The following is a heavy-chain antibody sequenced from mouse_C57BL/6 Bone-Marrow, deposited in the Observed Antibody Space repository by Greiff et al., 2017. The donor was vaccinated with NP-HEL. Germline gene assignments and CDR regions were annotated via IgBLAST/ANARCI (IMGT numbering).Heavy chain of an antibody. V-gene: IGHV1-82*01. J-gene: IGHJ2*01. D-gene: IGHD1-1*01. Sequence: VQLQQSGPELVKPGASVKISCKASGYAFSSSWMNWVKQRPGKGLEWIGRIYPGDGDTNYNGKFKGKATLTADKSSSTAYMQLSSLTSEDSAVYFCARRGIYYYGSSFDYWGQGTTLTVSS. CDR1: GYAFSSSW. CDR2: IYPGDGDT. CDR3: ARRGIYYYGSSFDY.